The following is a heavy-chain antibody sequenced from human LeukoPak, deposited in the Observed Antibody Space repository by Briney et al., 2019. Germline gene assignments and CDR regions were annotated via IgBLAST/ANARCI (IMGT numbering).Heavy chain of an antibody. CDR1: GFSLSTTGVG. CDR3: ARAKGSSVVATFRPIDY. Sequence: SGPTLVNPTQTLTLTCTFSGFSLSTTGVGVGWIRQPPGNALEWLALIYWNDDKRYRPSLKSRLTIAKDTSKNQVVLTMTNMDPVDTATYYCARAKGSSVVATFRPIDYWGQGTLVTVSS. CDR2: IYWNDDK. J-gene: IGHJ4*02. D-gene: IGHD2-2*01. V-gene: IGHV2-5*01.